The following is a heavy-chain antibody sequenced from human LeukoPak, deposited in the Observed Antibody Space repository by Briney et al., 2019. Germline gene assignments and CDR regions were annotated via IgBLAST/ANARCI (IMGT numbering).Heavy chain of an antibody. Sequence: PGESLRLSCAASGFTFSVYWMTWVRQAPGKGLERVANMQRDGSEEYYVDSVKGRFTISRDNTKNSLYLQMNSLRAEDTAVYYCARMYFYDRGVSSFDHWGQGTLVTV. CDR3: ARMYFYDRGVSSFDH. D-gene: IGHD3-22*01. V-gene: IGHV3-7*04. CDR2: MQRDGSEE. CDR1: GFTFSVYW. J-gene: IGHJ4*02.